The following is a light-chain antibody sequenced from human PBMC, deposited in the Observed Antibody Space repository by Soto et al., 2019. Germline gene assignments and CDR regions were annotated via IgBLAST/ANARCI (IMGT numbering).Light chain of an antibody. V-gene: IGKV3-20*01. Sequence: EIVLTQSPGTLSLSPGERATLSCRASQSVSSSYLAWYQQKPGQAPRLLIYGASSRATGIPDRFSGSGSGTDVTLTISRLEPEDFAVYYCHQYGSSSFTFGPGTKVDIK. J-gene: IGKJ3*01. CDR1: QSVSSSY. CDR2: GAS. CDR3: HQYGSSSFT.